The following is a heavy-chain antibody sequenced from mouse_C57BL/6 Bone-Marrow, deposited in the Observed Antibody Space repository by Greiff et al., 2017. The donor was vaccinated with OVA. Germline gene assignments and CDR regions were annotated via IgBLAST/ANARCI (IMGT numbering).Heavy chain of an antibody. J-gene: IGHJ1*03. CDR1: GFTFSDYY. CDR3: ARHKVDYDYRYWYFDV. V-gene: IGHV5-12*01. D-gene: IGHD2-4*01. CDR2: ISNGGGST. Sequence: EVKVVESGGGLVQPGGSLKLSCAASGFTFSDYYMYWVRQTPEKRLEWVAYISNGGGSTYYPDTVKGRFTISRDNAKNTLYLQMSRLKSEDTAMYYCARHKVDYDYRYWYFDVWGTGTTVTVSS.